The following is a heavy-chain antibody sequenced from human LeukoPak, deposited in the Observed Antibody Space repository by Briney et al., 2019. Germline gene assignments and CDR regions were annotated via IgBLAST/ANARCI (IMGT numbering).Heavy chain of an antibody. D-gene: IGHD1-26*01. Sequence: GGSLRLSCAASGFTFSSYAMHWVRQAPGEGLEWVSVIYSGGATYHADSVKGRFTISRDNSKNTLYLQMNSLRGEDTAVYYCARGGFNAFDLWGQGTMVTVSS. CDR3: ARGGFNAFDL. V-gene: IGHV3-53*01. CDR1: GFTFSSYA. J-gene: IGHJ3*01. CDR2: IYSGGAT.